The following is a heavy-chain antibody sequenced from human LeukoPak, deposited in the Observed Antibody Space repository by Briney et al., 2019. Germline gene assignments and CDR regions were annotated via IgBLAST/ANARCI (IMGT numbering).Heavy chain of an antibody. Sequence: PSETLSLTCTVSGGSTSSSSYYWGWIRQPPGKGLEWIGGIYYSGSTYYNPSLESRVTISADTSKNQFSLKLNSVTAADTAVYYCARLGTTTFRFDYWGQGTLVTVSS. V-gene: IGHV4-39*01. J-gene: IGHJ4*02. CDR1: GGSTSSSSYY. CDR2: IYYSGST. CDR3: ARLGTTTFRFDY. D-gene: IGHD1-14*01.